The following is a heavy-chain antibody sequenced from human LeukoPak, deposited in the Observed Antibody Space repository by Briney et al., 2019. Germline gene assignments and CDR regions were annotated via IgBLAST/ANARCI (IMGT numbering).Heavy chain of an antibody. D-gene: IGHD5-18*01. CDR3: ARGSYGDD. J-gene: IGHJ4*02. Sequence: GGSLRLSCAASGFTFSSYAMSWVRQAPGKGLEWVSAISGSGGGTYYADSVKGRFTISRDNAKNSLYLQLNSLRAEDTAVYYCARGSYGDDWGQGTLVTVSS. V-gene: IGHV3-23*01. CDR2: ISGSGGGT. CDR1: GFTFSSYA.